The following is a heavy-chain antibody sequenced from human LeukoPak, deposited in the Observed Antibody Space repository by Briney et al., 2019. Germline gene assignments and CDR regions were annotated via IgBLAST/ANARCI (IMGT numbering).Heavy chain of an antibody. D-gene: IGHD5-24*01. CDR3: AKGLSRWPYTFDY. J-gene: IGHJ4*02. CDR2: ISGSGGST. V-gene: IGHV3-23*01. Sequence: GGSLRLSCAASGFTFSSYAMSWVRQGPGKGLEWISAISGSGGSTYYADSVKGRFTISRDNSKNTLYLQMNSLRAEDTAVYYCAKGLSRWPYTFDYWGQGTLVTVSS. CDR1: GFTFSSYA.